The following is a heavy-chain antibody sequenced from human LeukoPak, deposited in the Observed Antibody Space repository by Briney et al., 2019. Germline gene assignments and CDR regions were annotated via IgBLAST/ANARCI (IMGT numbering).Heavy chain of an antibody. CDR3: ARQKVTRYFDWLSRAGHDAFDI. CDR1: GGSISSSSYY. V-gene: IGHV4-39*07. D-gene: IGHD3-9*01. J-gene: IGHJ3*02. Sequence: SETLSLTCTVSGGSISSSSYYWGWIRQPPGKGLEWIGSIYYSGSTYYNPSLKSRVTISVDTSKNQFSLKLSSVTAADTAVYYCARQKVTRYFDWLSRAGHDAFDIWGQGTMVTVSS. CDR2: IYYSGST.